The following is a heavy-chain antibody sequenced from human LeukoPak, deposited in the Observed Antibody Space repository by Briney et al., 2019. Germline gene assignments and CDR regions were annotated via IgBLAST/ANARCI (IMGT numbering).Heavy chain of an antibody. CDR3: AKGTPTDYYGSGSFDCYYYYGMDV. CDR1: GFIFSSYA. V-gene: IGHV3-23*01. J-gene: IGHJ6*02. CDR2: ICGSGGST. Sequence: GGSLRLSCTASGFIFSSYAMSWVRQAPGKGLEWVSAICGSGGSTYYADSGKGRFTISSDDTDNTMYLQMNSLRSEYTAVYYCAKGTPTDYYGSGSFDCYYYYGMDVWGQGTTVTVSS. D-gene: IGHD3-10*01.